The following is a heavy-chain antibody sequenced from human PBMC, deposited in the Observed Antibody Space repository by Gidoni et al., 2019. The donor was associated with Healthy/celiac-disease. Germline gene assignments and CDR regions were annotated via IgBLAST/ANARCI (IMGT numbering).Heavy chain of an antibody. Sequence: QVQLVESGGGVAQPGRSLRLSCAASGFTFSSYAMHWVRQAPGKGLEWVAVISYDGSNKYYADSVKGRFTISRDNSKNTLYLQMNSLRAEDTAVYYCAREDPNYGSGSYYKGGFDYWGQGTLVTVSS. CDR3: AREDPNYGSGSYYKGGFDY. J-gene: IGHJ4*02. CDR2: ISYDGSNK. D-gene: IGHD3-10*01. CDR1: GFTFSSYA. V-gene: IGHV3-30-3*01.